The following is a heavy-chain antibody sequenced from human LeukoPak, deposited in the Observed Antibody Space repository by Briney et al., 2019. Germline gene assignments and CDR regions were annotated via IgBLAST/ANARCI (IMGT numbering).Heavy chain of an antibody. CDR1: GGSISSSSYY. CDR2: IYYSGST. V-gene: IGHV4-39*01. Sequence: SETLSLTCTVSGGSISSSSYYWGWIRQPPGKGREWIGSIYYSGSTYCNPSLKSRVTISVDTSKNQFSLKLSSVTAADTAVYYCARHSFGYCSSTSCYMPDYWGQGTLVTVSS. J-gene: IGHJ4*02. D-gene: IGHD2-2*03. CDR3: ARHSFGYCSSTSCYMPDY.